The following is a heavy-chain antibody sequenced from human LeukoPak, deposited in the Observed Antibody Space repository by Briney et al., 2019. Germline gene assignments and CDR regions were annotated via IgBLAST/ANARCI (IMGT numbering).Heavy chain of an antibody. V-gene: IGHV3-66*01. CDR2: IYSGGST. D-gene: IGHD6-13*01. Sequence: GGSLRLSCAASGFTVSSNYMSWVRQAPGKGLGWVSVIYSGGSTYYADSVKGRFTISRDNSKNTLYLQMNSLRAEDTAVYYCARDTGIAAAGDFDYWGQGTLVTVSS. J-gene: IGHJ4*02. CDR1: GFTVSSNY. CDR3: ARDTGIAAAGDFDY.